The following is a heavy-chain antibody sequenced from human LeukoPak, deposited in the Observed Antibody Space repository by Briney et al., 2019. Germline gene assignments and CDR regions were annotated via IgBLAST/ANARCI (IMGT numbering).Heavy chain of an antibody. Sequence: PGRSLRLSCAASGFTFDDYAMHWVRQAPGKGLEWVSGISWNSGSIGYADSVKGRFTISRDNAKNSLYLQMNSLRAEDTALYYCAKDIAAAGTWYFDYWGQGTLVTVSS. CDR1: GFTFDDYA. V-gene: IGHV3-9*01. CDR3: AKDIAAAGTWYFDY. D-gene: IGHD6-13*01. J-gene: IGHJ4*02. CDR2: ISWNSGSI.